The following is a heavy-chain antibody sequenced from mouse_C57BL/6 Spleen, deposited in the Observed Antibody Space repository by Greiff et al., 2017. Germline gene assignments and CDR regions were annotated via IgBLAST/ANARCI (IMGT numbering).Heavy chain of an antibody. J-gene: IGHJ2*01. D-gene: IGHD2-3*01. CDR2: IDPETGGT. CDR1: GYTFNDYE. V-gene: IGHV1-15*01. Sequence: VKLVESGAELVRPGASVTLSCKASGYTFNDYEMHWVKQTPVHGLEWIGDIDPETGGTAYNQTFKGKAILTADKSSSTAYMELRSLTSEDSAVYYCTRGDGLDYWGQGTTLTVSS. CDR3: TRGDGLDY.